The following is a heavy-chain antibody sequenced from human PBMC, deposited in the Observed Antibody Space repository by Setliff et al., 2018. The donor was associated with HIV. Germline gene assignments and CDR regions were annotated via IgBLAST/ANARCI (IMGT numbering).Heavy chain of an antibody. CDR3: VNPSGAMGDFDS. Sequence: PSETLSLTCAVSGGSISSRSHYWGWIRQPPGKGLEWIGSIYYSGSTYYNPSLKSRVTISIDTSKNQFSLQLTSLAAADSAVYYCVNPSGAMGDFDSWGQGTMVTVSS. V-gene: IGHV4-39*01. J-gene: IGHJ4*02. CDR2: IYYSGST. CDR1: GGSISSRSHY. D-gene: IGHD3-16*01.